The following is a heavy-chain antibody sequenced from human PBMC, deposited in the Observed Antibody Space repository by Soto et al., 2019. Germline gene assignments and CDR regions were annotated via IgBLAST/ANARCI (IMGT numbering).Heavy chain of an antibody. V-gene: IGHV4-59*02. CDR1: GGSGSGYH. CDR2: IYYSGTT. J-gene: IGHJ4*02. CDR3: ARGQTNIWYFDH. Sequence: QVQLPESGPRLVKPSETLFLTCTVSGGSGSGYHWNWVRQPPGKTLEWIGQIYYSGTTNYNPSLKSRITISIDTSKNQLSLKMNSVTAADTAVYYCARGQTNIWYFDHWGQGTLVTVSS.